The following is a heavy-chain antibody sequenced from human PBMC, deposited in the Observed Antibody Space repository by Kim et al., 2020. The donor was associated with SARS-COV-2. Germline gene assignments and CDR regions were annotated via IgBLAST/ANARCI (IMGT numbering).Heavy chain of an antibody. D-gene: IGHD3-10*01. Sequence: TYYADSVKGRFTISRDNSKNSLYLQMNSLRTEDTALNYCAKEVMRGVTDYWGQGTLVTVSS. V-gene: IGHV3-43*01. CDR2: T. CDR3: AKEVMRGVTDY. J-gene: IGHJ4*02.